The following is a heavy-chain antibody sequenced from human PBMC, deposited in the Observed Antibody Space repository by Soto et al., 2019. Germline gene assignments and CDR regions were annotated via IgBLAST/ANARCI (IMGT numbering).Heavy chain of an antibody. D-gene: IGHD1-7*01. Sequence: ASVKVSCKASGYTFTGYYMHWVRQAPGQGLEWMGWINPNSGDTNYAQKFQGWVTMTRDTSISTAYMELSRLRSDDTAVYYCARVKRGTGTTWPYYYGMDVWGQGTTVTVSS. CDR2: INPNSGDT. CDR1: GYTFTGYY. V-gene: IGHV1-2*04. J-gene: IGHJ6*02. CDR3: ARVKRGTGTTWPYYYGMDV.